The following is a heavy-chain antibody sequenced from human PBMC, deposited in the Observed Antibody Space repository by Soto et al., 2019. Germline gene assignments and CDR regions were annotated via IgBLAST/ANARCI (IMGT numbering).Heavy chain of an antibody. CDR1: AASISSYY. CDR2: MYNSEDT. V-gene: IGHV4-59*08. J-gene: IGHJ2*01. CDR3: VRHATDRHGNAEDWYFDL. Sequence: QVQLQESGPGLVRPSETLSLTCTVSAASISSYYWTWIRQPPGKGLEWIGHMYNSEDTKYNPSLKSRVTMSVDTSKNHFSLQLMSVTAADTAIYYCVRHATDRHGNAEDWYFDLWGRGTLVTVSS. D-gene: IGHD2-15*01.